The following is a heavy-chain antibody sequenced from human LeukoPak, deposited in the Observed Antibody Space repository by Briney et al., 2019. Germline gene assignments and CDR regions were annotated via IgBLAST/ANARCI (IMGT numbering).Heavy chain of an antibody. CDR1: GYIFTGYY. CDR2: INPNSGGT. CDR3: ARDGDYSNYPWFDP. D-gene: IGHD4-11*01. Sequence: ASVKVSCKASGYIFTGYYMHWVRQAPGQGLEWMGWINPNSGGTNYAQKFQGRVTMTRDTSISTAYMELNRLRSDDTAVYYCARDGDYSNYPWFDPWGQGTLVTVSS. J-gene: IGHJ5*02. V-gene: IGHV1-2*02.